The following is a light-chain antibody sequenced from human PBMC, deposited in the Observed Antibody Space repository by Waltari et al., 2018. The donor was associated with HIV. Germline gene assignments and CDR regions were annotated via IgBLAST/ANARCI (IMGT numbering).Light chain of an antibody. CDR2: GNV. V-gene: IGLV1-40*01. Sequence: QSVLTQPPSVSGAPGQRVTLSCTTSSSTVEAASDVPRFQQVPGTAPKLLIYGNVNRPSGVPDRFSGSRSGTSASLAITGLQAEDEADYYCQSYDTSLTDIIFGGGTKLTVL. J-gene: IGLJ2*01. CDR1: SSTVEAASD. CDR3: QSYDTSLTDII.